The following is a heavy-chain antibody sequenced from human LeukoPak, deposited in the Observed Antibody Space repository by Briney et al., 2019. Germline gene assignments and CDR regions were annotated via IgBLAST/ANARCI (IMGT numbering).Heavy chain of an antibody. CDR2: ISYDGSNK. D-gene: IGHD6-13*01. Sequence: GGSLRLSCAASGFTFSSYEMNWVRQAPGKGLEWVAVISYDGSNKYYADSVKGRFTISRDNSKNTLYLQMNSLRVEDTAVYYCVKDSYYSSSYFDYWGQGTLLTVSS. J-gene: IGHJ4*02. V-gene: IGHV3-30*18. CDR1: GFTFSSYE. CDR3: VKDSYYSSSYFDY.